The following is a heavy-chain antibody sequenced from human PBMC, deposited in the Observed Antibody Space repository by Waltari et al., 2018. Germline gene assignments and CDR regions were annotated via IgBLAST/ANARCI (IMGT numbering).Heavy chain of an antibody. V-gene: IGHV1-8*03. CDR2: MNPNSGNT. CDR1: GYTFTSYD. CDR3: ARGGALEYSSSSTFDY. J-gene: IGHJ4*02. D-gene: IGHD6-6*01. Sequence: QVQLVQSGAEVKKPGASVKVSCKASGYTFTSYDINWVRQATGQGLEWMGWMNPNSGNTGYAQKFQGRVTITRNTSISTAYMELSSLRSEDTAVYYCARGGALEYSSSSTFDYWGQGTLVTVSS.